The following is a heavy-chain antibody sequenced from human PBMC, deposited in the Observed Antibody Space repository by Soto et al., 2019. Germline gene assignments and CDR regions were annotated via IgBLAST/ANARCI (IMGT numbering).Heavy chain of an antibody. V-gene: IGHV4-30-4*01. CDR1: GASISSGDYF. Sequence: SETLSLTCTVSGASISSGDYFWSWIRQSPGKGLEWIGYIYDSGSSYYNPSLQSRVTMSVDTSKNQFSLKLSSVTAADTAVYYCAREKGYISGPKNFDYWGQGPLVTVSS. J-gene: IGHJ4*02. CDR3: AREKGYISGPKNFDY. D-gene: IGHD5-12*01. CDR2: IYDSGSS.